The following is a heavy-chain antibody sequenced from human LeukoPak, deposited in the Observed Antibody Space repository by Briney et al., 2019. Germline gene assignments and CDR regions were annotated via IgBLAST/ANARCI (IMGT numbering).Heavy chain of an antibody. CDR2: ISDSGGGT. J-gene: IGHJ4*02. CDR1: GFTFSDFS. Sequence: AGSQRLSYAAAGFTFSDFSMSWVRQAPGKGLQLVSAISDSGGGTFYADSVKGRFTISRDNSKNTLYLQMNSLRAEDSAVYYCAKVGVGWVAFEYWGQGTLVTVSS. V-gene: IGHV3-23*01. CDR3: AKVGVGWVAFEY. D-gene: IGHD3-16*01.